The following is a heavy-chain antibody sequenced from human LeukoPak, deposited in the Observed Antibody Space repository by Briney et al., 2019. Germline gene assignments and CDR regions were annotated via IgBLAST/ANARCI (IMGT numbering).Heavy chain of an antibody. CDR3: ARGWGERLANYYYYYMDV. J-gene: IGHJ6*03. V-gene: IGHV4-34*01. D-gene: IGHD1-26*01. Sequence: PSETLSLTCAVYGGSFSGYYWSWIRQPPGKGLEWIGEINHSGSTNYNPSLKSRVTISVDTSKNQFSLKLSSVTAADTAVYYCARGWGERLANYYYYYMDVWGKGTTVTVSS. CDR1: GGSFSGYY. CDR2: INHSGST.